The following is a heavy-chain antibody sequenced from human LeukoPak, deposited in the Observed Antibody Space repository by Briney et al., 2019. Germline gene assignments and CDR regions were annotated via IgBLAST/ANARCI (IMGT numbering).Heavy chain of an antibody. Sequence: GGSLRLSCAASGFTFSSYGMHWVRQAPGKGLEWVAVISYDGSNKYYADSVKGRFTISRDNSKNTLYLQMNSLRAEDTAVYYCAKDPTIAARPGGFDYWGQGTLVTVSS. CDR1: GFTFSSYG. CDR2: ISYDGSNK. CDR3: AKDPTIAARPGGFDY. V-gene: IGHV3-30*18. D-gene: IGHD6-6*01. J-gene: IGHJ4*02.